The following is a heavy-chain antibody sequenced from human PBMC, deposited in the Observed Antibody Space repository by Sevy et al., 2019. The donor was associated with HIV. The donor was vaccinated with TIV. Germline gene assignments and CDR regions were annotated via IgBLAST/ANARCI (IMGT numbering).Heavy chain of an antibody. V-gene: IGHV3-7*01. Sequence: GGSLRLSCAASGFTFRTYWMSWVRQAPEKGLEWVANINPDGSDKNYMDSVKGRFTISRDNAKNSLYLHVSSLRAEDTAVYYCARLSSPMPDSGWYDFFDHWGQGTLVTVSS. D-gene: IGHD6-19*01. CDR2: INPDGSDK. CDR3: ARLSSPMPDSGWYDFFDH. CDR1: GFTFRTYW. J-gene: IGHJ4*02.